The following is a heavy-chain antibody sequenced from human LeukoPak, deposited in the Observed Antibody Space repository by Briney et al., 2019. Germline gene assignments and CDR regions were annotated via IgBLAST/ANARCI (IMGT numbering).Heavy chain of an antibody. CDR2: ISSSSSTI. Sequence: GGSLRLSCAASGFTFSSYGMHWVRQAAGKGLDWVSYISSSSSTIYYADSVKGRFTISRDNAKNSLYLQMNRLRAEDTAVYYCARGSTYYDSSGQVPFDYWGQGTLVTVSS. CDR1: GFTFSSYG. D-gene: IGHD3-22*01. V-gene: IGHV3-48*01. CDR3: ARGSTYYDSSGQVPFDY. J-gene: IGHJ4*02.